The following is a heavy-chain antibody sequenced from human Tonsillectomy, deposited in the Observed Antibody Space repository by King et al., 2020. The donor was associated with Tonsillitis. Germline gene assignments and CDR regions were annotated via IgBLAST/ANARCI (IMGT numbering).Heavy chain of an antibody. CDR3: ARVKGDGSSFRPFAP. V-gene: IGHV3-7*01. J-gene: IGHJ5*02. CDR2: IKEDGSEK. D-gene: IGHD1-26*01. Sequence: VQLVESGGGLVQPGGSLRLSCAASGFIFSTYWMSWVRQAPGKGLEWVANIKEDGSEKNYVASVKGRFTISRDNDKNSLYLQMNSLTTEDTAVYYCARVKGDGSSFRPFAPWGQGNLVTVSS. CDR1: GFIFSTYW.